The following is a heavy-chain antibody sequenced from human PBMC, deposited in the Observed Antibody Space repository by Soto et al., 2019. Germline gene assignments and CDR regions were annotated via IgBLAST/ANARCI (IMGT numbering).Heavy chain of an antibody. CDR3: ARGTYYDFWSGYYDPYYYYGMDV. CDR2: IKRDGSEK. V-gene: IGHV3-7*03. J-gene: IGHJ6*02. D-gene: IGHD3-3*01. CDR1: GFTFSSYW. Sequence: GGSLRLSCAASGFTFSSYWMSWVRQAPGKGLEWVANIKRDGSEKYYVDSVKGRFTISRDNAKNSLYLQMNSLRAEDTAVYYCARGTYYDFWSGYYDPYYYYGMDVWGQGTTVTVSS.